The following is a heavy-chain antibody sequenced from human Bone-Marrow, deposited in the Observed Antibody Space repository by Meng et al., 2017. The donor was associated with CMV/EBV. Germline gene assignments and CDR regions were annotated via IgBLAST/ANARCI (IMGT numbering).Heavy chain of an antibody. J-gene: IGHJ3*02. CDR3: ARGYYDFWSGYFAFDI. V-gene: IGHV4-39*07. D-gene: IGHD3-3*01. Sequence: SEPLSLTCTVSGGPISSGHYYWSWNRQPPGKCLEWIGGIFHSGTTYYNPSLKGRVSISVDTSNNQFSLQLSSVTAADTAVYYCARGYYDFWSGYFAFDIWGQGTMVTVSS. CDR1: GGPISSGHYY. CDR2: IFHSGTT.